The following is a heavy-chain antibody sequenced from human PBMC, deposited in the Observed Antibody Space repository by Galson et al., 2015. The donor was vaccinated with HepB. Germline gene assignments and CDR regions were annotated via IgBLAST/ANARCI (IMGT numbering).Heavy chain of an antibody. CDR3: ARGGFVAVTGVRMDV. D-gene: IGHD2-21*02. CDR1: GYIFKCYG. J-gene: IGHJ6*02. V-gene: IGHV1-18*01. CDR2: ISVYNGNT. Sequence: SVKVSCKASGYIFKCYGISWVRQAPGQGLERMGWISVYNGNTKYAEELQGRVTLTADTSKTTAYVELKNLRADDTAVYYCARGGFVAVTGVRMDVWGQGTTVIVS.